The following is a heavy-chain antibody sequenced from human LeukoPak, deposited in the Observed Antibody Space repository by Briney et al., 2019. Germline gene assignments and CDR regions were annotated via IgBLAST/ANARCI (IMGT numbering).Heavy chain of an antibody. CDR1: GFTFSFYG. D-gene: IGHD3-22*01. Sequence: GGSLRLSCATSGFTFSFYGMHWVRQAPGKGLEWVADTSYDGGLQYYADSVKGRFTISRDNSKKTLYLQMNSLRAEDTAVYYCAKVDSSGLHGYFHQWGQGTLVSVSS. CDR3: AKVDSSGLHGYFHQ. J-gene: IGHJ1*01. V-gene: IGHV3-30*18. CDR2: TSYDGGLQ.